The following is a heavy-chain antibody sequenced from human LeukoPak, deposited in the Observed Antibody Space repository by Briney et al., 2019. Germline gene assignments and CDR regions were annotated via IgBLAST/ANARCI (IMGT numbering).Heavy chain of an antibody. CDR1: GFTFSNFV. D-gene: IGHD2-15*01. Sequence: PGGSLRLSCSASGFTFSNFVMHWVRQAPGKGLEYVAIINDNGYNTDYAGSVKGRFTVARDNSKNTLYLQMSSLRPEDTAVYYCARRITGREGSWSFDPWGQGTLVTVSS. J-gene: IGHJ5*02. V-gene: IGHV3-64D*09. CDR2: INDNGYNT. CDR3: ARRITGREGSWSFDP.